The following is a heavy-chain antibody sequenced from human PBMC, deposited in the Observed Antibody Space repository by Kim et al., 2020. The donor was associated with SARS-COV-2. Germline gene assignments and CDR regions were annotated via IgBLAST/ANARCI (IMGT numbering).Heavy chain of an antibody. CDR3: ARGRGTSFGVVITPRADV. D-gene: IGHD3-3*01. CDR1: GGSFSGYY. V-gene: IGHV4-34*01. CDR2: INHSGST. J-gene: IGHJ6*01. Sequence: SETLSLTCAVYGGSFSGYYWSWIRQPPGKGLEWIGEINHSGSTNYNPSLKSRVTISVDTSKNQFSLKLSSVTAADTAVYYCARGRGTSFGVVITPRADV.